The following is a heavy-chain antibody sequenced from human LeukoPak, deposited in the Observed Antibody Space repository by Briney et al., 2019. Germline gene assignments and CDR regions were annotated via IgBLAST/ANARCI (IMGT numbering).Heavy chain of an antibody. CDR3: VRAYYDSVWGTYRYPYSFDS. Sequence: GGSLRLSCAASGFTFSSFNMNWVRQAPGKGLEWVSSISSSSTHIYFADSVRVRFTISRDNAENSLYLKMNSLRVEDTAVYYCVRAYYDSVWGTYRYPYSFDSWGQGTLVTVSS. J-gene: IGHJ4*02. V-gene: IGHV3-21*01. CDR2: ISSSSTHI. CDR1: GFTFSSFN. D-gene: IGHD3-16*02.